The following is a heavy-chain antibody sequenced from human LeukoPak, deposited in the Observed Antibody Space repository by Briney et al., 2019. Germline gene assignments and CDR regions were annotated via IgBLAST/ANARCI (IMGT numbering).Heavy chain of an antibody. J-gene: IGHJ6*04. CDR2: ISSSGSTI. CDR1: GFTFSSYE. CDR3: AELGITMIGGV. Sequence: GESLRLSCAASGFTFSSYEMNWVRQGPGKGLEWVSYISSSGSTIYYADSVKGRFTISRDNAKNSLYLQMNSPRAEDTAVYYCAELGITMIGGVWGKGTTVTISS. D-gene: IGHD3-10*02. V-gene: IGHV3-48*03.